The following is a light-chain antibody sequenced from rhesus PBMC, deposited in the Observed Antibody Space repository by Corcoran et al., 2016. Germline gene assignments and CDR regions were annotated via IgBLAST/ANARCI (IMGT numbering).Light chain of an antibody. J-gene: IGLJ1*01. V-gene: IGLV2-32*02. CDR1: SSDIGGYNY. CDR3: SSYAASNTFI. Sequence: QAALTQPRSVSGSPGQSVTISCTGTSSDIGGYNYVSWYRQHPGTAPKLMIYEVSKRPSGVSDRFSGSKSDNTASLTISGLQAEDEADYYCSSYAASNTFIFGAGTRLTVL. CDR2: EVS.